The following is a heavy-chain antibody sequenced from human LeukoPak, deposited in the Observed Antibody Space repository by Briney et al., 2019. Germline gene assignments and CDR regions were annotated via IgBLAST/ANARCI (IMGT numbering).Heavy chain of an antibody. Sequence: SETLSLTCTVSGGSISTNYWSWIRQPPGKGLEWIGYIYYSGSTNYNPSLKSRVTISADTSKNQFSLRLSSVTAADTAVYCCARGRLGSYVPQGYGMDVWGQGTTVTVSS. D-gene: IGHD3-16*01. J-gene: IGHJ6*02. CDR3: ARGRLGSYVPQGYGMDV. V-gene: IGHV4-59*08. CDR1: GGSISTNY. CDR2: IYYSGST.